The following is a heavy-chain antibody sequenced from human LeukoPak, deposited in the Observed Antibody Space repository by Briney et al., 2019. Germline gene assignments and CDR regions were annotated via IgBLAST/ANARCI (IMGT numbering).Heavy chain of an antibody. Sequence: SETLSLTCTVSGGSISNYYWSWIRQSPGKRLEWIGYIYYSGSPNYNPSIKSRVTMSLDTSRNQFSLKLPSVTAADTAVYYCTRTSASTAIDYWGPGTLVTVSS. D-gene: IGHD4-17*01. V-gene: IGHV4-59*01. CDR3: TRTSASTAIDY. CDR1: GGSISNYY. CDR2: IYYSGSP. J-gene: IGHJ4*02.